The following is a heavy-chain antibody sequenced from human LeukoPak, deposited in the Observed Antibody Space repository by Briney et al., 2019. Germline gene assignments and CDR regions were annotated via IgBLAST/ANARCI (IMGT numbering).Heavy chain of an antibody. CDR2: IKQDGSEK. V-gene: IGHV3-7*01. D-gene: IGHD6-19*01. Sequence: GGSLRLSCAASGFTFSSYWMSWVRQAPGKGLEWLANIKQDGSEKYYVDSVKGRFTISRDNAKNSLYLQMNSLRAEDTAVYYCARDPRVFSSGWYYWGQGTLVTVSS. CDR3: ARDPRVFSSGWYY. J-gene: IGHJ4*02. CDR1: GFTFSSYW.